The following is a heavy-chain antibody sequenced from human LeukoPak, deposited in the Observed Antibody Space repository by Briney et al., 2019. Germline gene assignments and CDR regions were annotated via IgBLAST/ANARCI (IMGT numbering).Heavy chain of an antibody. CDR2: IIPILGIA. V-gene: IGHV1-69*04. CDR1: GGTFSSYA. Sequence: SVKVSCKASGGTFSSYAISWVRRAPGQGLEWMGRIIPILGIANYAQKFQGRVTITADKSTSTAYMELSSLRSEDTAVYYCARVDTAMVIDYWGQGTLVTVSS. D-gene: IGHD5-18*01. J-gene: IGHJ4*02. CDR3: ARVDTAMVIDY.